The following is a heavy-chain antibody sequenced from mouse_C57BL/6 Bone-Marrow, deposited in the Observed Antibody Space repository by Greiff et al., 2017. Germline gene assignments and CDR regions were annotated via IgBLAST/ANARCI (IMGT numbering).Heavy chain of an antibody. CDR2: IDPSDSST. D-gene: IGHD1-1*01. CDR1: GYTFTSYW. J-gene: IGHJ4*01. Sequence: QVQLQQPGAELVMPGASVKLSCKASGYTFTSYWMHWVKQRPGQGLEWIGEIDPSDSSTNYNQKFKGKSTLTVDKSSSTAYMQLSSLTSEDSAVYYCARDGSSYNYARDYWGQGTSVTVSS. V-gene: IGHV1-69*01. CDR3: ARDGSSYNYARDY.